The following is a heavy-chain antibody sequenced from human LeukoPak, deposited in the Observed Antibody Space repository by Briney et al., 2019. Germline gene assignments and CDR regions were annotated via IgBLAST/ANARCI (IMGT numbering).Heavy chain of an antibody. D-gene: IGHD5-12*01. V-gene: IGHV1-8*01. Sequence: GASVKVSCKASGYTFLSYDINWVRQATGQGLEWMGWMNPNSGDTGYAQKFQGRITMNRNTPISTAYMELSSLRSEDTAVYYCARGGGGYSGYGGYYYYYMDVWGKGTTVTVSS. CDR2: MNPNSGDT. CDR3: ARGGGGYSGYGGYYYYYMDV. J-gene: IGHJ6*03. CDR1: GYTFLSYD.